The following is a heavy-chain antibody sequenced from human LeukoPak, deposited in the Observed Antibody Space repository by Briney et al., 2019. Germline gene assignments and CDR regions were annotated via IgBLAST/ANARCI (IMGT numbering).Heavy chain of an antibody. CDR3: ARHPPRYDYVWGSYRFVPRFDP. CDR1: GFTFSTYA. CDR2: ISGSGGRT. V-gene: IGHV3-23*01. J-gene: IGHJ5*02. D-gene: IGHD3-16*02. Sequence: GGSLRLSCAASGFTFSTYAMTWVRQAPGKGLEWVSAISGSGGRTYYADSVKGRFTISRDNSKNTLYLQMNSLRAEDTAVYYCARHPPRYDYVWGSYRFVPRFDPWGQGTLVTVSS.